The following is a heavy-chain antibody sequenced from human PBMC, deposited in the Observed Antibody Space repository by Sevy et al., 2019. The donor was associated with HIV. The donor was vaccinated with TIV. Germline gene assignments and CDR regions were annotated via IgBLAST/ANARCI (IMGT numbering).Heavy chain of an antibody. CDR2: IDSDDGST. V-gene: IGHV3-74*01. CDR1: GFTFRNYW. Sequence: GRSLRLSCAASGFTFRNYWMHWVRQDPGKGLLWVSRIDSDDGSTSYADSVKGRFTISRDNAKSTLILQMNSLRAEDTAVYYCARQYYYGSGRIFYYGMDVWGQGTTVTVSS. CDR3: ARQYYYGSGRIFYYGMDV. D-gene: IGHD3-10*01. J-gene: IGHJ6*02.